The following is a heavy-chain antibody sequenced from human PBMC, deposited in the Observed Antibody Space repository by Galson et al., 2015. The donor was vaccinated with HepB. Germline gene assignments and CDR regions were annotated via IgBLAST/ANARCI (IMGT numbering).Heavy chain of an antibody. CDR1: GFTVGSNY. D-gene: IGHD3-10*02. J-gene: IGHJ3*02. CDR3: ARSPYYVGAFDT. Sequence: SLRLSCAASGFTVGSNYMSWVRQAPGKGLEWVSVVYSGGSTYYTDSVKGRFTISRDISKNTLYLQMNSLRAEDTAVYYCARSPYYVGAFDTWGQGTMVTVSS. V-gene: IGHV3-53*01. CDR2: VYSGGST.